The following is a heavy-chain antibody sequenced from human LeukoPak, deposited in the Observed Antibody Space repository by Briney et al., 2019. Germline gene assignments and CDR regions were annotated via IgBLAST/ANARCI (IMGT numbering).Heavy chain of an antibody. CDR2: INHSGST. V-gene: IGHV4-39*07. Sequence: SETLSLTCTVSGGSISSSSYYWSWIRQPPGKGLEWIGEINHSGSTNYNPSLKSRVTISVDTSKNQFSLKLSSVTAADTAVYYCARLWFGEFDLYYYYMDVWGKGTTVTVSS. D-gene: IGHD3-10*01. J-gene: IGHJ6*03. CDR1: GGSISSSSYY. CDR3: ARLWFGEFDLYYYYMDV.